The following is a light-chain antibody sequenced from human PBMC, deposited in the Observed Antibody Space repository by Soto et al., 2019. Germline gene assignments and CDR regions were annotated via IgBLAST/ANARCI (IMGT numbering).Light chain of an antibody. V-gene: IGKV3-20*01. J-gene: IGKJ4*01. CDR1: QSVSSSY. CDR2: GAS. CDR3: QQYGSSPRLT. Sequence: EIVLTQSPGTLSLSPGERATLSCRASQSVSSSYLAWYQQQPGQAPRILVYGASSRATGIPDRFSGSGSGTDFTLNISRLEPEDFAVYYCQQYGSSPRLTFGGGTKVEIK.